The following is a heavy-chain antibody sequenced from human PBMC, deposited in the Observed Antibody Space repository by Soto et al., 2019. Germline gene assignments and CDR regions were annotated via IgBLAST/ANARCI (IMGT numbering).Heavy chain of an antibody. CDR1: GGSISSYY. J-gene: IGHJ6*02. V-gene: IGHV4-59*01. CDR2: IYYSGST. D-gene: IGHD5-18*01. CDR3: ARGPGMGSYGSYYYYGMDV. Sequence: QVQLQESGPGLVKPSETLSLTCTVSGGSISSYYWSWIRQPPGKGLEWIGYIYYSGSTNYNPSLRSRVTISVDTSKNQFSLKLSSVTAADTAVYYCARGPGMGSYGSYYYYGMDVWGQGTTVTVSS.